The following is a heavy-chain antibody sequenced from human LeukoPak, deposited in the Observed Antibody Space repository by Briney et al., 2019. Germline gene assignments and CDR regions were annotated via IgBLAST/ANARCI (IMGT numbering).Heavy chain of an antibody. CDR2: IFHRGGT. CDR3: VREILYCSGGSCYRGPFDN. V-gene: IGHV4-30-4*01. J-gene: IGHJ4*02. CDR1: GGSVSSGNPY. Sequence: SETLSLTCTVSGGSVSSGNPYWNWIRQPPGKGLEWIGYIFHRGGTSYNPSLKSRILFSVDTSQNQFSLKLNSVTAADTAVYYCVREILYCSGGSCYRGPFDNWGQGTLVTVSA. D-gene: IGHD2-15*01.